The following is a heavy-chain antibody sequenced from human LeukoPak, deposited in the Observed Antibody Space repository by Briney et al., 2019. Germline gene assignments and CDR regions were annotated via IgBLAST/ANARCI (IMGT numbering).Heavy chain of an antibody. CDR2: IIPIFGTA. Sequence: GASVKVSCKASGGTFSSYAISWVRQAPGQGLEWMGGIIPIFGTANYAQKFQGRVTITTDESTSTAYMELSSLRSEDTAVYYCARGPNEFIAAAGTEGAFDIWGQGTMVTVSS. V-gene: IGHV1-69*05. CDR1: GGTFSSYA. J-gene: IGHJ3*02. D-gene: IGHD6-13*01. CDR3: ARGPNEFIAAAGTEGAFDI.